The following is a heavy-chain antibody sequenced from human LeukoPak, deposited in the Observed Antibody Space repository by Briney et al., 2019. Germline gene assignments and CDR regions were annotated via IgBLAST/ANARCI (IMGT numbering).Heavy chain of an antibody. CDR3: ARDMRISVASLGDY. Sequence: SVKVSCKASGGTFSSYAISWVRQAPGQGLEWMGGIIPIFGTANYAQKLQGRVTMTTDTSTSTAYMELRSLRSDDTAVYYCARDMRISVASLGDYWGQGTLVTVSS. J-gene: IGHJ4*02. CDR2: IIPIFGTA. CDR1: GGTFSSYA. V-gene: IGHV1-69*05. D-gene: IGHD6-19*01.